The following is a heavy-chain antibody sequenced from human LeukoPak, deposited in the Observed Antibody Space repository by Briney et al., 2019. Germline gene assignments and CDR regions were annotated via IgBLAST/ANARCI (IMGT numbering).Heavy chain of an antibody. CDR2: IYPRDGST. CDR1: GYTFTSNY. CDR3: ARDQEGFDY. Sequence: ASVKVSCKASGYTFTSNYIHWVRQAPGQGLERMGMIYPRDGSTSYAQKFQGRVTVTRDTSTSTVHMELSGLRSEDTAVYYCARDQEGFDYWGQGTLVTVSS. V-gene: IGHV1-46*01. J-gene: IGHJ4*02.